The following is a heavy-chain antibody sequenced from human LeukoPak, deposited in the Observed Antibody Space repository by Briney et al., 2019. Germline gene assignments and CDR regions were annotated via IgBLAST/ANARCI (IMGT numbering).Heavy chain of an antibody. J-gene: IGHJ4*02. Sequence: GGSLRLSCAASGFTFSSYSMNWVRQAPGKGLEWVSSISNSSSYIYYADSVKGRFTISRDNAKNSLYLQMNSLRAEDTAVYYCARVSCSGGSCRFDYWGQGTLVTVSS. D-gene: IGHD2-15*01. CDR1: GFTFSSYS. V-gene: IGHV3-21*01. CDR2: ISNSSSYI. CDR3: ARVSCSGGSCRFDY.